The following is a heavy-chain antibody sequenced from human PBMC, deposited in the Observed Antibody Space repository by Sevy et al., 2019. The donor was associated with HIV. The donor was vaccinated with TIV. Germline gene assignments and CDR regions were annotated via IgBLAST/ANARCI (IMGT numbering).Heavy chain of an antibody. CDR2: IYPGDSDT. CDR3: ARHLIGYYSSGMDV. CDR1: GYSFTNHW. J-gene: IGHJ6*02. Sequence: GESLKISCKGSGYSFTNHWIAGVRQMPGRGLEWMGIIYPGDSDTTYSPSFQGQVTITADKSISTTYLQWTSLKASDTAIYYCARHLIGYYSSGMDVWGQGTTVTVSS. V-gene: IGHV5-51*01. D-gene: IGHD3-22*01.